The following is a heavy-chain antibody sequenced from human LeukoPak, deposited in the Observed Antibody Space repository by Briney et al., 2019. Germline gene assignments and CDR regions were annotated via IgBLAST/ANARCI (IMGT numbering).Heavy chain of an antibody. D-gene: IGHD3-22*01. CDR1: GGTFSSYA. Sequence: SVKVSCKASGGTFSSYAISWVRQAPGQGLEWMGRIIPIFGTANYAQEFQGRVTITTDESTSTAYMELSSLRSEDTAVYYCAGQPYYYDSSGYYPKSEKYYFDYWGQGTLVTVSS. V-gene: IGHV1-69*05. J-gene: IGHJ4*02. CDR2: IIPIFGTA. CDR3: AGQPYYYDSSGYYPKSEKYYFDY.